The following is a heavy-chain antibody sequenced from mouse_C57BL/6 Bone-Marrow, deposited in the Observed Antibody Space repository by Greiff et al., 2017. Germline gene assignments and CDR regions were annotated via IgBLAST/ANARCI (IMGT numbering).Heavy chain of an antibody. Sequence: QVQLQQPGAELVKPGASVKMSCKASGYTFTSYWITWVKQRPGQGLEWIGDIYPGSGSTNYNEKFKRKATLTVDKSSSTAYMQLSSLTSEDSAVYYCARPYYSNYWYFDVWGTGTTVTVSS. CDR2: IYPGSGST. D-gene: IGHD2-5*01. CDR1: GYTFTSYW. V-gene: IGHV1-55*01. CDR3: ARPYYSNYWYFDV. J-gene: IGHJ1*03.